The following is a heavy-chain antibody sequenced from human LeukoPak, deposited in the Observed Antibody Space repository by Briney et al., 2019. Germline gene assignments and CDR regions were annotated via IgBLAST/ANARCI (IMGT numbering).Heavy chain of an antibody. Sequence: GGSLRLSCAASGFTFSSNWMLWVRQAPGKGLVWVARINGDGSSTTYGDSVQGRVTISRDNAKNTLYLQMNNLRAEDTAVYYCARSVLLWVGESNDYWGQGALVTVSS. D-gene: IGHD3-10*01. V-gene: IGHV3-74*03. CDR1: GFTFSSNW. CDR3: ARSVLLWVGESNDY. J-gene: IGHJ4*02. CDR2: INGDGSST.